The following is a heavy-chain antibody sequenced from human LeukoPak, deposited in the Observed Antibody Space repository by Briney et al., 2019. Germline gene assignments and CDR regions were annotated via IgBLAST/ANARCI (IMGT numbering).Heavy chain of an antibody. D-gene: IGHD3-22*01. CDR1: GGSISSYY. CDR2: IYYSGST. CDR3: ARVTGYMIEDYFDS. V-gene: IGHV4-59*01. J-gene: IGHJ4*02. Sequence: SETLSLTCTVSGGSISSYYWSWIRQPPGKGLEWIGYIYYSGSTNYNSSLKSRVTISVDTSKNQISLKLSSVTAADTAVYYCARVTGYMIEDYFDSWGQGTLVTVSS.